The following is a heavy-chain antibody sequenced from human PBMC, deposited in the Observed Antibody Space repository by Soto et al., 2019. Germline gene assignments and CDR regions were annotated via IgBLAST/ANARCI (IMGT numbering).Heavy chain of an antibody. V-gene: IGHV3-74*01. CDR2: TNSDGSST. CDR3: ARGYCSGGSCWDPSFDY. J-gene: IGHJ4*02. Sequence: GGSLRLSCAASGFTFSTYWMHWVGQAPGKGLVWVSRTNSDGSSTNYADSVKGRFTISRDNAKNTLFLQMNSLRAEDTALYYCARGYCSGGSCWDPSFDYWGQGTLVTVSS. CDR1: GFTFSTYW. D-gene: IGHD2-15*01.